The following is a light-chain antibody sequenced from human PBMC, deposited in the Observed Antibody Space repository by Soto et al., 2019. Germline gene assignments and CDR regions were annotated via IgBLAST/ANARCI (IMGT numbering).Light chain of an antibody. Sequence: ELVLTQSPATLSLSPGERATLSCRASQSVSSYLAWYQQKPGQAPRLLIYEASNRATGIPARFSGSVSGTDFTLTISSLEPEDFAVYYCQQRSNWHPGAFTFGPGTKVDIK. CDR1: QSVSSY. CDR2: EAS. CDR3: QQRSNWHPGAFT. V-gene: IGKV3-11*01. J-gene: IGKJ3*01.